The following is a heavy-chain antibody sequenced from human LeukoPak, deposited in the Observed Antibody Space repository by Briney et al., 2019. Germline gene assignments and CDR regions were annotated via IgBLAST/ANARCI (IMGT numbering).Heavy chain of an antibody. CDR3: ARGGGIQLWFNPYYFDY. V-gene: IGHV1-2*02. CDR2: INPDSGGT. Sequence: ASVKVSCKASGYIFTGYYMHWVRQAPGQGLEWMGWINPDSGGTNYALEFQGRVTMTRDTSISTAYMELRSDDTAIYYCARGGGIQLWFNPYYFDYWGRGTLVTVSS. J-gene: IGHJ4*02. CDR1: GYIFTGYY. D-gene: IGHD5-18*01.